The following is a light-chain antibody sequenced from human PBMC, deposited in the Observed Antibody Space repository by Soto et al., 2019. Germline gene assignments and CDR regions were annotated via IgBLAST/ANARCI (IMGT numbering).Light chain of an antibody. CDR2: KVS. J-gene: IGKJ1*01. Sequence: DIQMTQSPSTLSASVGDRVTITCRASQIIDTWLAWYQQKPGKAPKVLISKVSNLESGVPSRFSGSGSGTEFTLTISSLQPDDFATYYCQQYKSSWTFGQGTNVDIK. CDR1: QIIDTW. V-gene: IGKV1-5*03. CDR3: QQYKSSWT.